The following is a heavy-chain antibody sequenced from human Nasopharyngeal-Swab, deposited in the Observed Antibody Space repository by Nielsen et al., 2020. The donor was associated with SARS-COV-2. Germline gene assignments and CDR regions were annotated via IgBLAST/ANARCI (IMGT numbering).Heavy chain of an antibody. D-gene: IGHD3-16*01. CDR2: ISWNSGTV. V-gene: IGHV3-9*01. J-gene: IGHJ4*02. Sequence: SLKISCAASGFTFDDYAMHWVRQAPGRGLEWVSAISWNSGTVGYADSAKGRFTISRDNAKNSLYLQMNGLRVEDTALYYCAKDRSGGWGNYFDYWGRGILVTVSS. CDR3: AKDRSGGWGNYFDY. CDR1: GFTFDDYA.